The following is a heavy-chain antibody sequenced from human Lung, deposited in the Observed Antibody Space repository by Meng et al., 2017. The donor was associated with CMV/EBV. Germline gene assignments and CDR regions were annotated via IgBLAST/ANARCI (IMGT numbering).Heavy chain of an antibody. CDR2: IYYSGST. J-gene: IGHJ6*02. Sequence: SETLSLXCTVSGGSISSSSYYWGWIRQPPGKGLEWIGSIYYSGSTYYNPSLKSRVTISVDTSKNQFSLKLSSVTAADTAVYYCARDGGKYCSSTSYKSKYYYYGMDVWGQGTTVTVSS. V-gene: IGHV4-39*07. D-gene: IGHD2-2*01. CDR1: GGSISSSSYY. CDR3: ARDGGKYCSSTSYKSKYYYYGMDV.